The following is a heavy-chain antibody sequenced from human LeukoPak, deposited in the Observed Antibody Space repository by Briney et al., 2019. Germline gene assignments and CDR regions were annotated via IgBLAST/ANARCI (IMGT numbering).Heavy chain of an antibody. Sequence: GASVKVSCKASGYTFTDYYMHWVRQAPGQGLEWMGWINPNSGGTNYAQKFQGRVTMTEDTSTDTAYMELSSLRSEDTAVYYCATASRGSSGWYGFDYWGQGTLVTVSS. V-gene: IGHV1-2*02. CDR1: GYTFTDYY. CDR3: ATASRGSSGWYGFDY. J-gene: IGHJ4*02. D-gene: IGHD6-19*01. CDR2: INPNSGGT.